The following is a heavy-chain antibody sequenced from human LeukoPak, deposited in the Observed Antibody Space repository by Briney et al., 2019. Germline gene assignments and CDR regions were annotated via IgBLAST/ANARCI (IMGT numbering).Heavy chain of an antibody. D-gene: IGHD5-24*01. J-gene: IGHJ4*02. CDR2: ISGSGGVGST. CDR1: GFTFSSSA. CDR3: AKSGYNRFDY. V-gene: IGHV3-23*01. Sequence: GGSLRLSCAASGFTFSSSATSWVRQAPGKGLEWVSSISGSGGVGSTYYADSVEGPFTISRDNSKNTLYLQMNSLRAEDTAVYSCAKSGYNRFDYWGQGTLVTVSS.